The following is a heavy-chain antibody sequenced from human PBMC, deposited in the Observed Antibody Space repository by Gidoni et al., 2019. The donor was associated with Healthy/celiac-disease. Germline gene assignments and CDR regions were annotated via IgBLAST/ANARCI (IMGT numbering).Heavy chain of an antibody. J-gene: IGHJ6*03. Sequence: QVQLQESGPGLVKPSQTLSLTCTVSGGSISSGSYYWSWIRQPAGKGLEWIGRIYTSGSTNYNPSLKSRVTISVDTSKNQFSLKLSSVTAADTAVYYCARDLVGAARPYYYYYMDVWGKGTTVTVSS. D-gene: IGHD6-6*01. CDR2: IYTSGST. V-gene: IGHV4-61*02. CDR3: ARDLVGAARPYYYYYMDV. CDR1: GGSISSGSYY.